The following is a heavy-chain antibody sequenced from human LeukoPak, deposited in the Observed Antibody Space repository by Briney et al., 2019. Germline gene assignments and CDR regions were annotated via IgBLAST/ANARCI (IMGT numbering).Heavy chain of an antibody. Sequence: SETLSLTCTVSSGSISSSHYYWDWIRQPPGKGLEWIGTIYYSGTTYYNPSLESRATISVDASKNQFYLMLNSVTAAGTAVYYCARQISDYYYYYIDVWGKGTTVTVSS. J-gene: IGHJ6*03. CDR1: SGSISSSHYY. D-gene: IGHD3-3*01. CDR2: IYYSGTT. V-gene: IGHV4-39*01. CDR3: ARQISDYYYYYIDV.